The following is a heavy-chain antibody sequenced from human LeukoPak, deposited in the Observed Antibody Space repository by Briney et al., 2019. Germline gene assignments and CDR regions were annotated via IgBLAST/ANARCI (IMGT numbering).Heavy chain of an antibody. CDR2: IWYDGSNK. V-gene: IGHV3-33*01. Sequence: GGPLTLSCAASGFTFNHYGMHWLRQAPGKGLEWVGIIWYDGSNKYYADSVKGRFTISRDNSKNTLYMEMNRLRAEDTAVYYCARGQGTNTDMVRLGHFDYWGQGILVTVSS. J-gene: IGHJ4*02. CDR3: ARGQGTNTDMVRLGHFDY. D-gene: IGHD5-18*01. CDR1: GFTFNHYG.